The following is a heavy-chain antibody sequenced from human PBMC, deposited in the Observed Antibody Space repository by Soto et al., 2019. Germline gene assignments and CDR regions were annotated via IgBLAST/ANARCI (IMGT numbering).Heavy chain of an antibody. V-gene: IGHV4-39*01. J-gene: IGHJ5*02. CDR2: IDYTGST. D-gene: IGHD3-3*01. CDR1: GGSISSNSYY. Sequence: SETLSLTCTASGGSISSNSYYWGWIRQSPGKGLEWIGSIDYTGSTYYNPSLKSRVTISVDTSKNQFSLKLSSVTAADTAVYYCARHLPRNNGITISFDPWGQGTLVTVSS. CDR3: ARHLPRNNGITISFDP.